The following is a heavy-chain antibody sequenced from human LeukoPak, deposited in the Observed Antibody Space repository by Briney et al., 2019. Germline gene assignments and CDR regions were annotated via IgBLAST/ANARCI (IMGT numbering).Heavy chain of an antibody. CDR3: ARDSPGYLAYDS. CDR1: GFIFNNYA. D-gene: IGHD1-1*01. Sequence: GGSLRLSCAASGFIFNNYAMSWVRQAPGKGLEWVSAISGSGGSTYYADSVKGRFTISRDKSKNTLYLQMNSLRAEDTAVYYCARDSPGYLAYDSWGQGTLVTVSS. CDR2: ISGSGGST. J-gene: IGHJ4*02. V-gene: IGHV3-23*01.